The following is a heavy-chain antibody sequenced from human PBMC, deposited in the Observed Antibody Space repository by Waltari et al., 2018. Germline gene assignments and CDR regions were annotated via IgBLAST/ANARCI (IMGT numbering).Heavy chain of an antibody. D-gene: IGHD3-10*01. CDR3: AREEVGSWSYTTY. CDR2: IEQDGSEI. Sequence: EVQLVESGGGLVQRGGSLRLSCAASGFTFSRSWMSWVRQAPGKGREWVANIEQDGSEINYGDYGKGRFTISRDNAKNSLYLQMNSLRAEDTAVYYCAREEVGSWSYTTYWGQGTPVTVSS. CDR1: GFTFSRSW. J-gene: IGHJ4*02. V-gene: IGHV3-7*01.